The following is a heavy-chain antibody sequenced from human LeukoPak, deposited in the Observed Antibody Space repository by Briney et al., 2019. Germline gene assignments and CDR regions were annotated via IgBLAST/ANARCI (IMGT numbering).Heavy chain of an antibody. CDR3: VRGVGIDAFDI. CDR1: GFTFRRYA. CDR2: ISTSSSSI. D-gene: IGHD1-26*01. Sequence: GGSLRLSCAASGFTFRRYAMRGVGEARGEGVEGLSYISTSSSSIYYADSVKGRFTISRDNAQNSLYLQMNSLTADDTALYYCVRGVGIDAFDIWGQGTVVTVSS. V-gene: IGHV3-48*01. J-gene: IGHJ3*02.